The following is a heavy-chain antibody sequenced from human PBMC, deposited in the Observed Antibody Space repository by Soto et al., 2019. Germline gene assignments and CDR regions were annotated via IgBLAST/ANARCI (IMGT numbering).Heavy chain of an antibody. CDR1: GFTFSSYG. V-gene: IGHV3-30*18. J-gene: IGHJ6*02. CDR2: ISYDGSNK. Sequence: QVQLVESGGGVVQPGRSLRLSCAASGFTFSSYGMHWVRQAPVKGLEWVAVISYDGSNKYYADSVKGRFTISRDNSKNTLYLQMNSLRAEDTAVYYCAKDVLRFLEWLAFYGMDVWGQGTTVTVSS. D-gene: IGHD3-3*01. CDR3: AKDVLRFLEWLAFYGMDV.